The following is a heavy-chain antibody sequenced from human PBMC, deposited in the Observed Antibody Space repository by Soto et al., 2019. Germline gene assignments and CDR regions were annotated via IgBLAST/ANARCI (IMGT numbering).Heavy chain of an antibody. V-gene: IGHV4-4*02. CDR3: ARGFYSKSNYYYYMDV. CDR2: IYHSGST. Sequence: SETLSLTCAVSSGSISSSNWWSWVRQPPGKGLEWIGEIYHSGSTNYNPSLKSRVTISVDTSKNQFSLKLSSVTAADTAVYYCARGFYSKSNYYYYMDVWGKGTTVTV. D-gene: IGHD4-4*01. CDR1: SGSISSSNW. J-gene: IGHJ6*03.